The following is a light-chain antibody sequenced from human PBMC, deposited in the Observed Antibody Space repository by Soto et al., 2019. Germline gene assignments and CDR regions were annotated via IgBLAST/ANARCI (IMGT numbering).Light chain of an antibody. Sequence: QSVLTQPPSVSAGPGQKVTISCSGRSSNIGNNYLSWYQQLPGTAPKLLIYENNKRPSGIPDRFSGSKSGTSATLGITGLQTGDEADYYCGTWDSSLSAGVFGEGTKLTVL. CDR2: ENN. V-gene: IGLV1-51*02. J-gene: IGLJ3*02. CDR3: GTWDSSLSAGV. CDR1: SSNIGNNY.